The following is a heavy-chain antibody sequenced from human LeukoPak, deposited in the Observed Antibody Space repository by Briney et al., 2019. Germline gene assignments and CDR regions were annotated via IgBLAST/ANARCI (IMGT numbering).Heavy chain of an antibody. D-gene: IGHD6-19*01. CDR1: GGSFSGYY. V-gene: IGHV4-34*01. Sequence: SETLSLTCAVYGGSFSGYYWSWIRQPPGKGLEWIGEINHSRSTNYNPSLKSRVTISVDTSKNQFSLKLSSVTAADTAVYYCARTPVAVAGLFDPWGQGTLVTVSS. J-gene: IGHJ5*02. CDR2: INHSRST. CDR3: ARTPVAVAGLFDP.